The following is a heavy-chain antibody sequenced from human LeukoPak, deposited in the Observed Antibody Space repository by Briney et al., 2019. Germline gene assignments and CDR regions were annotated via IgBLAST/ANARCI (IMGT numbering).Heavy chain of an antibody. CDR1: GGSISSGSYY. CDR3: ARGGVAASHYYFDY. D-gene: IGHD2-15*01. CDR2: IYTSGCT. V-gene: IGHV4-61*02. J-gene: IGHJ4*02. Sequence: SQTLSLTCTVSGGSISSGSYYWSWIPQPAGKGLEWIGRIYTSGCTNYNPSLKRRVTISVDTSKNQYSLKLSSVTAADTAVYYCARGGVAASHYYFDYWGQGTLVTVSS.